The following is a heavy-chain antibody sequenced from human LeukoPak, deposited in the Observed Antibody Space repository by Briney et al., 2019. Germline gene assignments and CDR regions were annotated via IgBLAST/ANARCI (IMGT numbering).Heavy chain of an antibody. V-gene: IGHV1-18*01. J-gene: IGHJ6*02. D-gene: IGHD1-26*01. CDR1: GYTFTSYG. Sequence: ASVRVSCKASGYTFTSYGIIWVRQAPGQGLEWMGWISAYNGNTNYVQKLQGRVTMATDTSTSTAYMELRSLRCDDTAVYYCARTCGSYPCSYYYGMDVWGQGTTVTVSS. CDR3: ARTCGSYPCSYYYGMDV. CDR2: ISAYNGNT.